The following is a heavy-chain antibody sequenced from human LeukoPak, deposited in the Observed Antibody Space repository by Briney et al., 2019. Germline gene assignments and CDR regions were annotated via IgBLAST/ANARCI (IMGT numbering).Heavy chain of an antibody. V-gene: IGHV1-2*02. CDR2: INPNSGVT. CDR1: GYTFTTYY. J-gene: IGHJ6*02. CDR3: TRDHCTTFNCYENNHRGMDV. Sequence: ASVKVSCKASGYTFTTYYIHWVRRAPGQGLGWMGWINPNSGVTESPQKFQGRVTMTRDTSSRTAYMELSRLTSDDTAVYYCTRDHCTTFNCYENNHRGMDVWGQGPTVTVSS. D-gene: IGHD2/OR15-2a*01.